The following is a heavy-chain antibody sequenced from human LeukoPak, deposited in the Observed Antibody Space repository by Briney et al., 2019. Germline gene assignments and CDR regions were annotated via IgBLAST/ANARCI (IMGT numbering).Heavy chain of an antibody. Sequence: ASVKVSXKVSGYTLTELSMHWVRQAPGKGLEWMGGFDPEDGETIYAQKFQGRVTMTEDTSTDPAYMELSSLRSEDTAVYYCATESIVGATIFDYWGQGTLVTVSS. CDR2: FDPEDGET. CDR3: ATESIVGATIFDY. V-gene: IGHV1-24*01. J-gene: IGHJ4*02. D-gene: IGHD1-26*01. CDR1: GYTLTELS.